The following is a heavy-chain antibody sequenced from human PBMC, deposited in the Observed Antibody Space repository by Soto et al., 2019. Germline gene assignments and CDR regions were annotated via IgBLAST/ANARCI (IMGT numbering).Heavy chain of an antibody. CDR3: THSSHTAGNSWLPGS. V-gene: IGHV2-5*01. CDR1: GFSLTTSQMG. Sequence: QITLMESGPPLVKPTQTLTLTCTFSGFSLTTSQMGVAWIRQPPGKALEWLALIYWNDDKRYSPSLKSRLSIPKDTSKNQVVLTMNNMDPVDTANYYCTHSSHTAGNSWLPGSWGQGILITVSS. CDR2: IYWNDDK. J-gene: IGHJ5*02. D-gene: IGHD6-13*01.